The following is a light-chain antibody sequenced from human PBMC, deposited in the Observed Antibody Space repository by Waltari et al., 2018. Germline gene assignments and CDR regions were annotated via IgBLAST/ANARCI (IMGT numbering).Light chain of an antibody. J-gene: IGLJ1*01. CDR2: AVT. Sequence: QSALTHPRSVSGPPGQSVTIPCPGTSRDAGASQSVSCFQQLPGHAPKLLIYAVTERPPGVPDRFSGSKSANTASLTISGLQAEDEADYYCCSYVDTYTYVFGPGTRVIVL. V-gene: IGLV2-11*01. CDR3: CSYVDTYTYV. CDR1: SRDAGASQS.